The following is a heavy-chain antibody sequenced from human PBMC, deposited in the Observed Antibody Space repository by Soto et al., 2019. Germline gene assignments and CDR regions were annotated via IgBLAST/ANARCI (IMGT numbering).Heavy chain of an antibody. V-gene: IGHV2-26*01. D-gene: IGHD6-19*01. J-gene: IGHJ5*01. Sequence: QVTLKESGPVLVKPTETLTLRCTVSGLSITDSEMGVSWIRQPPGQPLEWLAHIDSSGEKSYRTFLKSRLAITKDPTKSQIVLTMTNMAPADTASYYCARRHLAVAVSHWFVSWGQGIPVTVSS. CDR1: GLSITDSEMG. CDR2: IDSSGEK. CDR3: ARRHLAVAVSHWFVS.